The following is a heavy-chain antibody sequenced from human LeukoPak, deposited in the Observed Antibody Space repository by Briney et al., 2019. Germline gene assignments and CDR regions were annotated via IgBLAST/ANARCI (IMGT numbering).Heavy chain of an antibody. D-gene: IGHD3-22*01. J-gene: IGHJ4*02. CDR2: ISYDGSNK. Sequence: GGSLRLSCAASGFTFSSYAMHWVRQAPGKGLEWVAVISYDGSNKYYADSVKGRFTISRDNSKNTLYLQMNSLRAEDTAVYYCAREGYDSSGYYLDYWGQGTLVTVSS. CDR1: GFTFSSYA. V-gene: IGHV3-30-3*01. CDR3: AREGYDSSGYYLDY.